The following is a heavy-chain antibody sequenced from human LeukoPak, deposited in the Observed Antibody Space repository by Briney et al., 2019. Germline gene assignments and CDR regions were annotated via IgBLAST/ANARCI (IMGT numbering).Heavy chain of an antibody. CDR3: ARDHNYAFDN. Sequence: GGSLRLFCIASGFPFIEYSMNWVRQVPGKGLEWISYIGIDSGNTKYADSVRGRFTISADKAKNSLYLQMNSLRVEDTAVYYCARDHNYAFDNWGQGTLVSVAS. V-gene: IGHV3-48*01. CDR1: GFPFIEYS. D-gene: IGHD1-1*01. J-gene: IGHJ4*02. CDR2: IGIDSGNT.